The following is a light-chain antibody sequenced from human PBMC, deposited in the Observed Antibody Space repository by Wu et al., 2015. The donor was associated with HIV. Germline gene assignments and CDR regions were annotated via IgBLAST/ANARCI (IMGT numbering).Light chain of an antibody. CDR3: QQSGGSPLT. V-gene: IGKV3-20*01. CDR1: QSVNSNY. J-gene: IGKJ4*01. CDR2: AAS. Sequence: ETVLTQSPGTLSLSPGERATLSCRASQSVNSNYLAWFQQKPGQSPRLLISAASKRATGIPDRFSGSGSGTDFTLTISRLEPEDFAVYYCQQSGGSPLTFGGRDQGGDQT.